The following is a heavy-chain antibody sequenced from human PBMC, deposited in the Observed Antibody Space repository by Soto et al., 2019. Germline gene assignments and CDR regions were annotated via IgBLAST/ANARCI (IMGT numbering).Heavy chain of an antibody. V-gene: IGHV4-61*01. CDR1: GGSVSSGSYY. D-gene: IGHD2-15*01. CDR3: ASGVVVAATRSYYYYGMDV. Sequence: SETLSLTCTVSGGSVSSGSYYWSWIRQPPGKGLEWIGYIYYSGSTNYNPSLKSRVTISVDTSKNQFSLELSSVTAADTAVYYCASGVVVAATRSYYYYGMDVWGQGTTVTVSS. CDR2: IYYSGST. J-gene: IGHJ6*02.